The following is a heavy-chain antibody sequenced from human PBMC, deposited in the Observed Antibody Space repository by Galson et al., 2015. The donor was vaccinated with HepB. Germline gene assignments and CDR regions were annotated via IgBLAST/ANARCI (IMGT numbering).Heavy chain of an antibody. J-gene: IGHJ3*02. CDR1: GFTFGDYA. CDR2: IRSKAYGGTT. D-gene: IGHD3-16*02. CDR3: TRDYDGIMITFGGVIAPLYFDI. Sequence: SLRLSCAASGFTFGDYALSWFRQAPGKGLEWVGFIRSKAYGGTTEYAASVKGRFTISRDDSKSIAYLQMNSLKTEDTAVYYCTRDYDGIMITFGGVIAPLYFDIWGQGTMVTVSS. V-gene: IGHV3-49*03.